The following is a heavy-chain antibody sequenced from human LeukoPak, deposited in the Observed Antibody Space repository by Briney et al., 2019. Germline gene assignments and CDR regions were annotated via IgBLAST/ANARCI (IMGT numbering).Heavy chain of an antibody. J-gene: IGHJ4*02. V-gene: IGHV4-59*12. CDR3: ARGRSGYRNYFDY. CDR1: GGSISSYY. CDR2: IYYSGST. Sequence: PSETLSLTCTLSGGSISSYYWSWIRQPPGKGLEWIGYIYYSGSTNYNPSLKSRVTISVDTSKNQFSLKLSSVTAADTAVYYWARGRSGYRNYFDYWGQGPLVTVSS. D-gene: IGHD3-16*02.